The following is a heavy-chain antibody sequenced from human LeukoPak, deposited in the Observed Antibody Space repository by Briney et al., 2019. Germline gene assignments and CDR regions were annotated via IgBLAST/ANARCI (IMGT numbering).Heavy chain of an antibody. CDR2: IYPGDSDT. CDR3: RRMTGDCYDY. V-gene: IGHV5-51*01. D-gene: IGHD1-14*01. Sequence: GESLKISCTGSGYSFTSYLIGWGRQIPGKGLEWMRIIYPGDSDTRYSTSFQGQVTTSADKSISTAYLQWSSRTASNTAMYYCRRMTGDCYDYSGPGTLVTLSS. CDR1: GYSFTSYL. J-gene: IGHJ4*01.